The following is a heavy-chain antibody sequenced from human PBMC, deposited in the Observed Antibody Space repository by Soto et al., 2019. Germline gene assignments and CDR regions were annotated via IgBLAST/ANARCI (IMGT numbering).Heavy chain of an antibody. CDR1: GFTFSSYS. J-gene: IGHJ6*02. V-gene: IGHV3-48*02. CDR2: ISSSSSTI. CDR3: AREFVTIFGVVRTYYYGMDV. D-gene: IGHD3-3*01. Sequence: GGSLRLSCAASGFTFSSYSMNWVRQAPGKGLEWVSYISSSSSTIYYADSVKGRFTISRDNAKNSLYLQMNSLRDEDTAVYYCAREFVTIFGVVRTYYYGMDVWGQGTTVTVSS.